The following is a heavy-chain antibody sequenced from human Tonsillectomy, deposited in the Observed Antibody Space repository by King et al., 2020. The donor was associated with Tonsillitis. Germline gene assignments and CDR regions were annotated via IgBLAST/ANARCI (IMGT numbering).Heavy chain of an antibody. CDR1: GFTFSSYA. J-gene: IGHJ6*02. D-gene: IGHD3-9*01. V-gene: IGHV3-23*04. CDR2: ISGSGGST. CDR3: AKEGGYYDILTGYYYYYGMDV. Sequence: VQLVESGGGLVQPGGSLRLSCAASGFTFSSYAMSWVRQAPGKGLEWVSAISGSGGSTYYADSVKGRFTISRDNSKNTLYLQMNSLRAEDTAVYYCAKEGGYYDILTGYYYYYGMDVWGQGTTVTVSS.